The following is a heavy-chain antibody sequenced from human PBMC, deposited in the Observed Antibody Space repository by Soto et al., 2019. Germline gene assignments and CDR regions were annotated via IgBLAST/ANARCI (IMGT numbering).Heavy chain of an antibody. CDR2: FDPEDGET. V-gene: IGHV1-24*01. CDR3: AKDISYYYGSGSSVYYYYYGMDV. D-gene: IGHD3-10*01. CDR1: GYTLTELS. Sequence: GGAVKVSCKVSGYTLTELSMHWVRQAPGKGLEWMGGFDPEDGETIYAQKFQGRVTMTEDTSTDTAYMELSSLRSEDTAVYYCAKDISYYYGSGSSVYYYYYGMDVWGQGTTVTVSS. J-gene: IGHJ6*02.